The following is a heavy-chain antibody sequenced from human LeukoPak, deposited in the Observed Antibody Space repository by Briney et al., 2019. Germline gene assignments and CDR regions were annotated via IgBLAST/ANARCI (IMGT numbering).Heavy chain of an antibody. CDR3: ASAPHYYGSGSPLY. D-gene: IGHD3-10*01. Sequence: PGGSLRLSSAASGFTVSSNYMSWVRQAPGKGLEWVSVIYSGGSTYYADSVKVRFTISRDNSKNTLYLQMNSLRAEDTAVYYCASAPHYYGSGSPLYWGQGTLVTVSS. J-gene: IGHJ4*02. CDR1: GFTVSSNY. CDR2: IYSGGST. V-gene: IGHV3-66*01.